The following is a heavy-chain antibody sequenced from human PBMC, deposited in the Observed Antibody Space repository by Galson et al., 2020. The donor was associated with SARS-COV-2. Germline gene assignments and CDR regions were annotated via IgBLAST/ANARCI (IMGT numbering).Heavy chain of an antibody. CDR1: GFTFSDYY. Sequence: TGGSLRLSCAASGFTFSDYYMSWIRQAPGKGLEWVSYISSSGSTKYYADSLKGRFTISRDNAKDSLYLQMNSLRAEDTAVYYCARAGLNYYESPRHLDYWGQGTLVTVSS. D-gene: IGHD3-22*01. V-gene: IGHV3-11*01. CDR3: ARAGLNYYESPRHLDY. J-gene: IGHJ4*02. CDR2: ISSSGSTK.